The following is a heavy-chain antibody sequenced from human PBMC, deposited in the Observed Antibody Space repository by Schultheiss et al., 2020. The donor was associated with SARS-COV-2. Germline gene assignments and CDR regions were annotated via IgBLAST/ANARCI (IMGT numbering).Heavy chain of an antibody. D-gene: IGHD3-3*01. CDR1: GFTFSSYA. CDR2: ISYDGSNK. V-gene: IGHV3-30*04. Sequence: GGSLRLSCAASGFTFSSYAMHWVRQAPGKGLEWVAVISYDGSNKYYADSVKGRFTISRDNSKNTLYLQMNSLRAEDTAVYYCARSHPFITGEYDFWGGYFADSENYFDYWGQGTLVTVSS. CDR3: ARSHPFITGEYDFWGGYFADSENYFDY. J-gene: IGHJ4*02.